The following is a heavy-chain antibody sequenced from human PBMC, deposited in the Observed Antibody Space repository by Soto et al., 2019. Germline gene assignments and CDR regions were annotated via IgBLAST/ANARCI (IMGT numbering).Heavy chain of an antibody. D-gene: IGHD2-21*01. Sequence: QVQLVQSEAEVKRPGASVKVSCKASGYTFTTDGVSWVRQAPGQGLEWIGWISVHNGNSNSAPKVKDRITMSTDTSTSTAYMELRRLTSDDTAVYYCTRDERAHCGGDSCEYYFDYWGQGTLVTVSS. CDR2: ISVHNGNS. V-gene: IGHV1-18*01. CDR3: TRDERAHCGGDSCEYYFDY. J-gene: IGHJ4*02. CDR1: GYTFTTDG.